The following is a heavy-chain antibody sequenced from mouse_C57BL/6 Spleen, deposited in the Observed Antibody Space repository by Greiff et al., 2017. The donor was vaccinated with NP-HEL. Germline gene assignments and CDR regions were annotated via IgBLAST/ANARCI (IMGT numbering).Heavy chain of an antibody. V-gene: IGHV1-80*01. D-gene: IGHD1-1*01. CDR1: GYAFSSYW. J-gene: IGHJ4*01. Sequence: VKLMESGAELVKPGASVKISCKASGYAFSSYWMNWVKQRPGKGLEWIGQIYPGDGDTNYNGKFKGKATLTADKSSSTAYMQLSSLTSEDSAVYFCARDYYGSSNGAMDYWGQGTSVTVSS. CDR2: IYPGDGDT. CDR3: ARDYYGSSNGAMDY.